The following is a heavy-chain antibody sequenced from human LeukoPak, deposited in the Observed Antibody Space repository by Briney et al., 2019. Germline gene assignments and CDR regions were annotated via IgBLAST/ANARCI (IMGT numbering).Heavy chain of an antibody. CDR1: GYTFTTYS. CDR2: ISAYNGNT. CDR3: ARGLGGSGSYFLTFDY. Sequence: GASVKVSCKASGYTFTTYSINWVRQAPGQGLEWMGWISAYNGNTKYAQKLQGRVTMTTDTSTSTAYMELRSLRSDDTAVYYCARGLGGSGSYFLTFDYWGPGTLVTVSS. D-gene: IGHD1-26*01. V-gene: IGHV1-18*01. J-gene: IGHJ4*02.